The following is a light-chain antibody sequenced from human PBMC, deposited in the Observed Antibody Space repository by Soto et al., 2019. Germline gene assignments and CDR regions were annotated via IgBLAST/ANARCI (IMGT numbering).Light chain of an antibody. CDR3: SSYTTTSTLL. Sequence: QSALTQPASVSGSLGQSITISCTGSNHDIGAYNLVSWYQQYPDTAPKLIIYEVRNRPSGVSYRFTGSRSGNTASLTISALQADDESTFYCSSYTTTSTLLFGGGTKLTVL. CDR1: NHDIGAYNL. CDR2: EVR. V-gene: IGLV2-14*01. J-gene: IGLJ3*02.